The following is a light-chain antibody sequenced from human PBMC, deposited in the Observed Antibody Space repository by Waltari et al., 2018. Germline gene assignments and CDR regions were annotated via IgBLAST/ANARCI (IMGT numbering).Light chain of an antibody. V-gene: IGKV3-20*01. CDR2: DAS. J-gene: IGKJ1*01. CDR3: QHYVSLPVT. CDR1: QSGSRT. Sequence: EIVFTQSPGTLSLSPGERATLSCRASQSGSRTLAWYQQKPGQAPRLLIYDASSRATGIPDRFSGSGSGTDFSLTITRLEPEDFAVYYCQHYVSLPVTFGQGTKVEIK.